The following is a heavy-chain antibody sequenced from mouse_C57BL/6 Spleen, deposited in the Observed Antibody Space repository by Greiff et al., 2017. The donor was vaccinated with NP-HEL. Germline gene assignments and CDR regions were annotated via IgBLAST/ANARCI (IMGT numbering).Heavy chain of an antibody. CDR2: IYPGSGST. CDR3: ARDRYYGSSGYFDV. CDR1: GYTFTSYW. J-gene: IGHJ1*03. V-gene: IGHV1-55*01. Sequence: QVQLQQPGAELVKPGASVKMSCKASGYTFTSYWITWVKQRPGQGLEWIGDIYPGSGSTNYNEKFKSKATLTVDTSSSTAYMQLSSLTSEDSAVYYCARDRYYGSSGYFDVWGTGTTVTVSS. D-gene: IGHD1-1*01.